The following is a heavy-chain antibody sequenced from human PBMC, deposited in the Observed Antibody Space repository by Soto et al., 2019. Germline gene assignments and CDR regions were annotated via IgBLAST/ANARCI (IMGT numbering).Heavy chain of an antibody. J-gene: IGHJ6*02. V-gene: IGHV1-18*01. CDR2: ISSYNGER. CDR3: TRSGQYDVLTGYVSFYYGMDV. Sequence: QVHLVQSGVEVKKPGASVKVSCKASGFTFRSHGFSWVRQAPGQGLEWMGWISSYNGERNFAQKVQGRVTMTTDTSTSTASMALRGLRSDDTAVYYCTRSGQYDVLTGYVSFYYGMDVWGQGTMVTVSS. CDR1: GFTFRSHG. D-gene: IGHD3-9*01.